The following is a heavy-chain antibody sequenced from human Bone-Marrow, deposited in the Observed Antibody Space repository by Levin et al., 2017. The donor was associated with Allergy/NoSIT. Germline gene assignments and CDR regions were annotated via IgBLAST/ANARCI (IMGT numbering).Heavy chain of an antibody. D-gene: IGHD2-2*01. J-gene: IGHJ6*02. CDR3: ARDRVVPAGNDYYDYGMDV. CDR2: IHYSGST. V-gene: IGHV4-61*03. CDR1: GGSVSTGSYY. Sequence: SETLSLTCTVSGGSVSTGSYYWSWIRQPPGKALEWIGHIHYSGSTKYNPSLKSRVSISVATSKNHLSLRRTSVTAADAAVYYGARDRVVPAGNDYYDYGMDVWGQGTTVTVSS.